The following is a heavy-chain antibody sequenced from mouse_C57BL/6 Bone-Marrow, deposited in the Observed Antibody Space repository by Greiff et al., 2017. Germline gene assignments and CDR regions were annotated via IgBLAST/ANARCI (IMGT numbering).Heavy chain of an antibody. CDR3: ARDYGNY. V-gene: IGHV5-17*01. Sequence: EVKLMESGGGLVKPGGSLKLSCAASGFTFSDYGMHWVRQAPEKGLEWVAYISSGSSTIYYADTVKGRFTISRDNAKNTLFLQMTSLRSEDTAMXYCARDYGNYWGQGTTLTVSS. J-gene: IGHJ2*01. CDR2: ISSGSSTI. CDR1: GFTFSDYG. D-gene: IGHD2-1*01.